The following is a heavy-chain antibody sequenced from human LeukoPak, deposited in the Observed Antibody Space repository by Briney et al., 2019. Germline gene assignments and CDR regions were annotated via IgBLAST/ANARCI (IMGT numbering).Heavy chain of an antibody. CDR2: ISAYNGNT. Sequence: WASVKVSCKASGYTFTSYGISWVRQAPGQGLEWMGWISAYNGNTNYAQKLQGRVTMTTDTSTSTAYMELRSLRSDDTAVYYCARWYQLRYYYYYYGMDVWGQGTTVTVSS. J-gene: IGHJ6*02. CDR3: ARWYQLRYYYYYYGMDV. D-gene: IGHD2-2*01. CDR1: GYTFTSYG. V-gene: IGHV1-18*01.